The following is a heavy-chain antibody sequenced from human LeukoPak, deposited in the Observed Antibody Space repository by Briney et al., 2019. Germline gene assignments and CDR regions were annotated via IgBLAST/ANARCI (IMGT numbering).Heavy chain of an antibody. CDR2: IIPIFGTA. J-gene: IGHJ5*02. V-gene: IGHV1-69*01. D-gene: IGHD2-15*01. Sequence: ASVKVSCKASGGTFSSYAISWVRQAPGQGLEWMGGIIPIFGTANYAQKFQGRVTITADESTSTAYMELSSLRSEDTAVYYCARQTRSVVGGDWFDPWGQGTLVTVSS. CDR1: GGTFSSYA. CDR3: ARQTRSVVGGDWFDP.